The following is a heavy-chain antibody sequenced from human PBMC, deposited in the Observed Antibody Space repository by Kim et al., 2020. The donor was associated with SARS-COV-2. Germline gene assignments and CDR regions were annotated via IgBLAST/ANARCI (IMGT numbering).Heavy chain of an antibody. CDR3: ARDYWVELPPDY. Sequence: ASVKVSCKASGYTFTSYAMHWVRQAPGQRLEWMGWINASNGNTKYSQKFQGRVTITRDTSASTAYMELSSLRSEDTAVYYCARDYWVELPPDYWGQGTLV. D-gene: IGHD1-7*01. V-gene: IGHV1-3*01. J-gene: IGHJ4*02. CDR1: GYTFTSYA. CDR2: INASNGNT.